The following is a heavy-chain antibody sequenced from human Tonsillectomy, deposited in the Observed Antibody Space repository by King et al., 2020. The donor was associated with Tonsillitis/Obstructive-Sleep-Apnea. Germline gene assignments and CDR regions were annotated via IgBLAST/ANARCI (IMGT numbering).Heavy chain of an antibody. CDR3: ARLTRSSGWFDP. CDR2: IYPDDSDT. CDR1: GYRFTNDW. Sequence: EVQLVQSGAEVKKPGESLTISCKHSGYRFTNDWIGWVRQMPGKGLEWMGIIYPDDSDTRYSPSFQGQVTISADKSISTAYLHWSSLKASDTAMYFCARLTRSSGWFDPWGQGTLVTVSS. D-gene: IGHD6-6*01. J-gene: IGHJ5*02. V-gene: IGHV5-51*03.